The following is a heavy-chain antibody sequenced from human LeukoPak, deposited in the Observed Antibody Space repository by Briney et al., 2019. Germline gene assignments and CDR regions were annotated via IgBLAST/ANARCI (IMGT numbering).Heavy chain of an antibody. V-gene: IGHV3-30-3*01. J-gene: IGHJ4*02. CDR1: GFTFSSYA. Sequence: PGGSLRLSCAASGFTFSSYAMHWVRQAPGKGLEWVAVISYDGSNKYYADSVKGRFTISRDNSKSTLYLQMNSLRAEDTAVYYCARDSVEGYSYGYPDYWGQGTLVTVSS. CDR2: ISYDGSNK. CDR3: ARDSVEGYSYGYPDY. D-gene: IGHD5-18*01.